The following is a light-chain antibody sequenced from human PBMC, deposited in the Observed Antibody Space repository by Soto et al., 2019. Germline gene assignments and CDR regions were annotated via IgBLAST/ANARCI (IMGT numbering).Light chain of an antibody. CDR1: SNDVGGYNY. J-gene: IGLJ3*02. Sequence: QSALTQPASVSGSLGQSLTISCTGTSNDVGGYNYVSWYQQHPGKAPKLMIYEVSNRPSGVSNRFSGSKSGNTASLTISGLQAEDEADYYCSSYTSTTTPWVFGGGTKLTVL. CDR2: EVS. CDR3: SSYTSTTTPWV. V-gene: IGLV2-14*01.